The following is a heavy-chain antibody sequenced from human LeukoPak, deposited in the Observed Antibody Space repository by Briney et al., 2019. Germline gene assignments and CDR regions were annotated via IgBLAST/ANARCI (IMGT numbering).Heavy chain of an antibody. CDR1: GFSFRTHS. V-gene: IGHV3-48*02. CDR2: ISSSSSTI. J-gene: IGHJ3*02. Sequence: GGSLRLSCAASGFSFRTHSMKWVRQAPGKGLEWVSYISSSSSTIYYADSVKGRFTISRDNAKNSLYLQMNSLRDEDTAVYYCARDEGYSGYVDAFDIWGQGTMVTVSS. CDR3: ARDEGYSGYVDAFDI. D-gene: IGHD5-12*01.